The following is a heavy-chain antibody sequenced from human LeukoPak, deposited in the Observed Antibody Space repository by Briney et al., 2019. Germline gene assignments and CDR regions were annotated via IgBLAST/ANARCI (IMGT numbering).Heavy chain of an antibody. V-gene: IGHV4-31*03. D-gene: IGHD3-10*01. CDR1: GGSIGSGGYW. Sequence: SETLSLTCSVSGGSIGSGGYWWSWVRQHPGKGLEWIGNIYYSGTTYYNPSLRSRVTISMDTSKNQFSLKLSSVTAADTAVYYCARDFYGSGIYFDYWGQGTLVTVSS. CDR3: ARDFYGSGIYFDY. J-gene: IGHJ4*02. CDR2: IYYSGTT.